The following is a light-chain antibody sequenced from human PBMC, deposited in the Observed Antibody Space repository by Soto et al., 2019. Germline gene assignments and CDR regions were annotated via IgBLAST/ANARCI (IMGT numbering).Light chain of an antibody. V-gene: IGLV1-47*01. CDR3: AAWDDSLSGVV. CDR1: FSNIGSNF. CDR2: RNN. J-gene: IGLJ3*02. Sequence: QLVLPQPPSASGTPRQTVTLSCSGRFSNIGSNFIYWYQQLPGTAPKLLIYRNNERPTGVPDRFSASKSGTSASLAISGLRSEDEADYRCAAWDDSLSGVVFGGGTKLTVL.